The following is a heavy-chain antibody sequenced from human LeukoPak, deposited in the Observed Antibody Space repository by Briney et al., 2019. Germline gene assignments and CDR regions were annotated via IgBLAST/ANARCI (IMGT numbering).Heavy chain of an antibody. CDR2: IGAYNGNT. CDR1: GYTFTSYG. D-gene: IGHD3-22*01. J-gene: IGHJ4*02. V-gene: IGHV1-18*01. CDR3: ARVPKSKYYYDSSGYRRGLGFDY. Sequence: ASVKVSCKASGYTFTSYGVSWVRQAPGQGLEWMGWIGAYNGNTNYAQKLQGRVTMTTDTSTSTAYMELRSLRSDDTAVYYCARVPKSKYYYDSSGYRRGLGFDYWGQGTLVTVSS.